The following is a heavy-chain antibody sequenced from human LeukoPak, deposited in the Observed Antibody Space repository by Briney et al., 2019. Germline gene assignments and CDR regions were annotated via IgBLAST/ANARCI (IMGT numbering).Heavy chain of an antibody. Sequence: SETLSLTCTVSGGSISSYYWSWIRQPPGKGLEWIGYIYYSGSTNYNPSLKSRVTISVDTSKNQFSLKLSSGTAADTAVYYCARHTGGWGSFDYWGQGTLVTVSS. CDR1: GGSISSYY. D-gene: IGHD7-27*01. CDR3: ARHTGGWGSFDY. V-gene: IGHV4-59*08. CDR2: IYYSGST. J-gene: IGHJ4*02.